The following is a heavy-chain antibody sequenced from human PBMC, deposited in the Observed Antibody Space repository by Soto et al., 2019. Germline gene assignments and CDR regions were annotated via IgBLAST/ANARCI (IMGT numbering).Heavy chain of an antibody. V-gene: IGHV1-18*01. CDR3: ARGRYGDY. Sequence: QVHLVQSGAEVKKPGASVKVSCKGSGYAFTTYGITWVRQAPGQGLEWMGWISAHNGNTNYAQKLQGRVTVTRDTSTRTAYMELRSLRADAPAVYYCARGRYGDYGGQGALVTVSS. CDR1: GYAFTTYG. J-gene: IGHJ4*02. D-gene: IGHD1-1*01. CDR2: ISAHNGNT.